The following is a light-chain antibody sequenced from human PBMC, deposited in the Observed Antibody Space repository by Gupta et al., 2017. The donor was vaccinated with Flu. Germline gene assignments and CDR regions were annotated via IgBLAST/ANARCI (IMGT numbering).Light chain of an antibody. J-gene: IGKJ3*01. CDR1: QSIRSH. CDR2: VAS. V-gene: IGKV1-39*01. Sequence: DIQMTQSPSSLSASVGDRVTITCRASQSIRSHLNWYQQKPGKAPNLLIYVASSLQSGVPSRFSGSGSGTDFTLTISRRQPEDFATYYCQQRDTTPFTFGPGTKVEIK. CDR3: QQRDTTPFT.